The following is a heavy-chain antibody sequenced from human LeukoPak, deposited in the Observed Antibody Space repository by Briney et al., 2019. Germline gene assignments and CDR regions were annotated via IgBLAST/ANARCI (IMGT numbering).Heavy chain of an antibody. J-gene: IGHJ6*03. V-gene: IGHV4-59*01. CDR3: ARAFGSGSLYYYYMDV. CDR2: IYYSGST. D-gene: IGHD3-10*01. Sequence: PSETLSLTCTVSGGSISSYYWSWIRQPPGKGLEWIGYIYYSGSTNYNPSLKSRVTISVDASKNQFSLKLNSVTAADTAVYYCARAFGSGSLYYYYMDVWGKGTTVTVSS. CDR1: GGSISSYY.